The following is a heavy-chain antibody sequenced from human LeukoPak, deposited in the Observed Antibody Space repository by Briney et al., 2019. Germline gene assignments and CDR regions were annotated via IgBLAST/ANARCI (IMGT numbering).Heavy chain of an antibody. Sequence: GGSLRLSCAASGFTFSTYWMHWVRQAPGKGLVWVSRINSDGSITSYADSVKGRFTISRDNAKKTLYLQMNGLRAEDTAVYYCVGFNYGDYPGDYWGQGTLVTVSS. D-gene: IGHD4-17*01. V-gene: IGHV3-74*01. J-gene: IGHJ4*02. CDR2: INSDGSIT. CDR3: VGFNYGDYPGDY. CDR1: GFTFSTYW.